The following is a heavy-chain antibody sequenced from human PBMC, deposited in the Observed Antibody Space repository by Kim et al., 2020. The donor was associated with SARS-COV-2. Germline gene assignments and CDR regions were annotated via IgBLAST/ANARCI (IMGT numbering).Heavy chain of an antibody. CDR3: ARDQVAITMVRGVIRHFDY. D-gene: IGHD3-10*01. CDR2: ISAYNGNT. V-gene: IGHV1-18*01. J-gene: IGHJ4*02. CDR1: GYTFTSYG. Sequence: ASVKVSCKVSGYTFTSYGISWVRQAPGQGLEWMGWISAYNGNTNYAQKLQGRVTMTTDTSTSTAYMELRSLRSDDTAVYYCARDQVAITMVRGVIRHFDYWGQGTLVTVSS.